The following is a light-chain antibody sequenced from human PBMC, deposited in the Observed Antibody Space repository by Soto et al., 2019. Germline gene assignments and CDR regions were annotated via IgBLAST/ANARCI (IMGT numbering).Light chain of an antibody. CDR1: QSVDSRF. V-gene: IGKV3-20*01. CDR2: GAS. CDR3: QQYDSSRT. J-gene: IGKJ1*01. Sequence: EIVLTQSPGTLSLSPGERATLSCRASQSVDSRFLAWYQQKRGQAPRVILYGASIRATGIPARFSGSGSGTDFTLSIRRLEPEDFAVYYCQQYDSSRTFGQGTKVEMK.